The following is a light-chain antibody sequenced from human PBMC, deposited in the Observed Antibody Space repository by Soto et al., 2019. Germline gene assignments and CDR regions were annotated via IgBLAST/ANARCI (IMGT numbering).Light chain of an antibody. V-gene: IGKV3-15*01. CDR1: QSVSSN. J-gene: IGKJ1*01. CDR2: GAS. CDR3: QQYGSSLWT. Sequence: IVMTQSPATLSVSPGERATLSCRASQSVSSNLAWYQQKPGQAPRLLIYGASTRATGIPARFSGSGSGTDFTLTISRLEPEDFAVYYCQQYGSSLWTFGQGTKVDNK.